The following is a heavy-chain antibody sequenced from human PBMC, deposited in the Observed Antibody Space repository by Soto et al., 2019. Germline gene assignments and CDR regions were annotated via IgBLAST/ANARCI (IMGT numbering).Heavy chain of an antibody. CDR3: ARDRRYYDSSGYYYYYGMDV. D-gene: IGHD3-22*01. J-gene: IGHJ6*02. Sequence: ASETLSLTCTVSGGSISSYYWSWIRQPPGKGLEWIGYIYYSGSTNYNPSLKSRVTISVDTSKNQFSLKLSSVTAADTAVYYCARDRRYYDSSGYYYYYGMDVWGQGTTVTVSS. CDR2: IYYSGST. V-gene: IGHV4-59*01. CDR1: GGSISSYY.